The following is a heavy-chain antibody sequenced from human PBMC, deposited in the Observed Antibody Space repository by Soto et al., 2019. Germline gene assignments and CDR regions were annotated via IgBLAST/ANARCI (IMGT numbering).Heavy chain of an antibody. CDR3: ARPEIPTRSDDYDYPFDL. Sequence: GESLKISCKGSGYSFTTYRIGWVRQMPGKGLEWMGIIYPGDSDTRYNPSFQGQVTISVDKSTSTASLQWNSLESSDTAIYYCARPEIPTRSDDYDYPFDLWGQGTLVTVSS. J-gene: IGHJ5*02. D-gene: IGHD3-16*01. V-gene: IGHV5-51*01. CDR1: GYSFTTYR. CDR2: IYPGDSDT.